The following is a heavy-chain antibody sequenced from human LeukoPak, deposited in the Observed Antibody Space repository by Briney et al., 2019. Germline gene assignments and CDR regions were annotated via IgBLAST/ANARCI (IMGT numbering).Heavy chain of an antibody. Sequence: GGSLRLSCAASGFTFSDYYMSWIRQAPGKGLEWVSYIGTSGSTIYYADSVKGRFTFSRDNAKNSLYLQMNSLRAEDTAVYYCARQVEGCSSTSCYKVDFDYWGQGTLVTVSS. CDR1: GFTFSDYY. D-gene: IGHD2-2*02. CDR2: IGTSGSTI. CDR3: ARQVEGCSSTSCYKVDFDY. J-gene: IGHJ4*02. V-gene: IGHV3-11*04.